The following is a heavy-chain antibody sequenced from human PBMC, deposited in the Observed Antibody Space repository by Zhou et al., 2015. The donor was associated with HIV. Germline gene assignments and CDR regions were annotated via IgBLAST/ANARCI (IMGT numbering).Heavy chain of an antibody. Sequence: QVQLVQSGAEVKKPGSSVKVSCKASGGTFSSYAISWVRQAPGQGLEWMGGIIPIFGTANYAQKFQGRVTITADESTSTAYMELSSLRSEDTAVYYCASPGRAYCSGGSCYLQSSYYYYGMDVWGQGTTVTVSS. D-gene: IGHD2-15*01. J-gene: IGHJ6*02. CDR3: ASPGRAYCSGGSCYLQSSYYYYGMDV. V-gene: IGHV1-69*01. CDR2: IIPIFGTA. CDR1: GGTFSSYA.